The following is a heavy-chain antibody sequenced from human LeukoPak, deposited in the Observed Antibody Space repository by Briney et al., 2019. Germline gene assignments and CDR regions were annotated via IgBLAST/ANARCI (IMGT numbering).Heavy chain of an antibody. CDR3: ARGPAKSLFTDY. Sequence: ASVKVSCKASGYTFTSYAMHWVRQAPGQRLEWMGWINAGNGNTKYSQKFQGRVTITRDTSASTAYMELSSLRAEDTAIYYCARGPAKSLFTDYWGQGTLVTASS. D-gene: IGHD2-21*01. CDR2: INAGNGNT. CDR1: GYTFTSYA. J-gene: IGHJ4*02. V-gene: IGHV1-3*01.